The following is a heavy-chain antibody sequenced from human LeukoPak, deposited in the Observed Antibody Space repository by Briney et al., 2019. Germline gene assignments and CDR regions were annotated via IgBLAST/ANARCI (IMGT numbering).Heavy chain of an antibody. V-gene: IGHV4-39*01. CDR1: GGSISSSSYY. D-gene: IGHD3-22*01. J-gene: IGHJ4*02. CDR2: IYYSGST. Sequence: SETLSLTCTVSGGSISSSSYYWGWIRQPPGKGLEWIGSIYYSGSTYYNPSLKSRVTISVDTSKNQFSLKLSSVTAADTAVYYCARHVLWDYYDSSKSPHYFDYWGQGTLVTVSS. CDR3: ARHVLWDYYDSSKSPHYFDY.